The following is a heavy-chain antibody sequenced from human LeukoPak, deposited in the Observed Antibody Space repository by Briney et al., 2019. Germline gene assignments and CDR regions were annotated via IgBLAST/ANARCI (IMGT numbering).Heavy chain of an antibody. Sequence: PGGSLRLSCAASGFTFSSYAMSWVRQAPGKGLEWVSAISGPAGSWDYADSVKDRFTISRDNSKNTLFLQMNSLRAEDTAIYYCAKKVGLVSAPLYYFDVWGQGTLVTVSS. CDR2: ISGPAGSW. V-gene: IGHV3-23*01. CDR1: GFTFSSYA. D-gene: IGHD5/OR15-5a*01. J-gene: IGHJ4*02. CDR3: AKKVGLVSAPLYYFDV.